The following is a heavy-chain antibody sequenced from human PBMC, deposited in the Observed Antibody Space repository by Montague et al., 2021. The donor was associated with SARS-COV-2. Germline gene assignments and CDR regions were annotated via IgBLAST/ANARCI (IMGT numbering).Heavy chain of an antibody. CDR1: GASISSGGYY. CDR2: MYYSGST. V-gene: IGHV4-31*03. D-gene: IGHD3-22*01. CDR3: ACFLDSISLLNPGGSESFDD. J-gene: IGHJ4*02. Sequence: TLSLTCTVSGASISSGGYYWGWIRQHPGKGLEWIGYMYYSGSTYYNPSLKSRVTISVDTSKNQFSLKLSSVTAADTAVYYCACFLDSISLLNPGGSESFDDWGQGTLVTVSS.